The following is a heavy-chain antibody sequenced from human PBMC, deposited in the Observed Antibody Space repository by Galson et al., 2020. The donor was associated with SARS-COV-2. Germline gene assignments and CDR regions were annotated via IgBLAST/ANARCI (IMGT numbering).Heavy chain of an antibody. CDR3: AKDFVRFLEWSISYMDV. V-gene: IGHV3-21*01. CDR1: GFSFDTYT. J-gene: IGHJ6*03. CDR2: VTHRSKSI. D-gene: IGHD3-3*01. Sequence: NSGGPLRLSCAASGFSFDTYTMTWVRQAPGKGLEWVASVTHRSKSICYADSATGRFTISRDNSKNSVFLQMNSLRADDTAVYYCAKDFVRFLEWSISYMDVWGKGTTVTVSS.